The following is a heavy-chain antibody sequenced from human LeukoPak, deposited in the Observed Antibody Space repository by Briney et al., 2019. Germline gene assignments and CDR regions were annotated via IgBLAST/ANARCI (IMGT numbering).Heavy chain of an antibody. CDR2: ISGSGGST. Sequence: GGSLRLSCAASGFTFSSYAMSWVRQAPGKGLEWVSAISGSGGSTYYADSVKGRFTISRDNSKNTLYLQMNSLRAEDTAVYYCAPPAREMATFLDVWGFDPWGQGTLVTVSS. CDR3: APPAREMATFLDVWGFDP. J-gene: IGHJ5*02. V-gene: IGHV3-23*01. CDR1: GFTFSSYA. D-gene: IGHD5-24*01.